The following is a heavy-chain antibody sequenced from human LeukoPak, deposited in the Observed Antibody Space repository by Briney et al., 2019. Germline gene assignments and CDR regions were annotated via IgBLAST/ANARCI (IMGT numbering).Heavy chain of an antibody. V-gene: IGHV3-48*01. Sequence: GGSLRLSCAASGFTFSSYSMSWVRQAPGKGLEWVSYISSSGSSIHYADSVKGRFSISRDNSKNTLYLQMNSLRAEDTAVYYCARGAGYNYPYYFDYWGQGTLVTVSS. CDR3: ARGAGYNYPYYFDY. CDR1: GFTFSSYS. D-gene: IGHD5-24*01. J-gene: IGHJ4*02. CDR2: ISSSGSSI.